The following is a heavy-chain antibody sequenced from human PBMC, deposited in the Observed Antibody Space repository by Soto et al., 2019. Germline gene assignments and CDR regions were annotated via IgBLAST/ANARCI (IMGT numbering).Heavy chain of an antibody. CDR2: ISSSSNVI. V-gene: IGHV3-48*02. Sequence: EVQLVESGGGLVQPRGSLRLSCVASGFTFSSYSMTWVRQAPGQGLEWVSYISSSSNVIYYADSVKGRFTISRDNAKNSLYLQMNSLRDEDTAVYYCTTSVGASGYEFYWGQGTLVTVSS. CDR3: TTSVGASGYEFY. D-gene: IGHD5-12*01. J-gene: IGHJ4*02. CDR1: GFTFSSYS.